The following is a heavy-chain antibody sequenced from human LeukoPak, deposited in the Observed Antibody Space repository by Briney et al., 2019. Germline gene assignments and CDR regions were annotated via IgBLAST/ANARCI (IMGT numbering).Heavy chain of an antibody. V-gene: IGHV3-64D*09. CDR2: ISSKGGST. CDR3: VRAVTRDDYYYCGMDV. J-gene: IGHJ6*02. D-gene: IGHD4-17*01. CDR1: GFTFSTYT. Sequence: GGSLRFSCSASGFTFSTYTMHWVRQAPGKGLEYVSAISSKGGSTYYADSVKGRFTISRDNSKNTLYLQMSSLRAEDTAVYYCVRAVTRDDYYYCGMDVWGQGTTVTVSS.